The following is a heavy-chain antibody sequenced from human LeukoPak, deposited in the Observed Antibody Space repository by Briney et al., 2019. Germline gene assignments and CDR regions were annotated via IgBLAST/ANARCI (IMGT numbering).Heavy chain of an antibody. V-gene: IGHV3-23*01. CDR1: GFTFSSHA. D-gene: IGHD3-10*01. CDR2: ISGSGGTT. Sequence: HAGGSLRLSCAASGFTFSSHAMSWVRQAPGKVLEWVSAISGSGGTTYYADSVKGRFTISRDNSKNTLYLQMNSLRAEDTAVYYCAKDRNNYGSEVDYWGQGTLVTVSS. CDR3: AKDRNNYGSEVDY. J-gene: IGHJ4*02.